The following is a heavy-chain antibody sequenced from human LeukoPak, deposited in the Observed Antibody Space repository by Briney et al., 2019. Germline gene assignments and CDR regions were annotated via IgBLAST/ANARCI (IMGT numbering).Heavy chain of an antibody. CDR3: AKALSSAWSHIGHFDY. V-gene: IGHV3-23*01. D-gene: IGHD6-19*01. J-gene: IGHJ4*02. Sequence: GGSLRLSCTASGFTFSSYAMTWVRQAPGKGLEWVSAISGSGDSTYYADSLKGRFTISRDNSKNTLYLQLNSLRAEDTALYYCAKALSSAWSHIGHFDYWGQGTLVTVSS. CDR1: GFTFSSYA. CDR2: ISGSGDST.